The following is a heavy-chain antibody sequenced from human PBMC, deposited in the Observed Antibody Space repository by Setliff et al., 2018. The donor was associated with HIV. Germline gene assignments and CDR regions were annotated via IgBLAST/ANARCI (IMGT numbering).Heavy chain of an antibody. CDR3: ASYSGSYYFILHY. V-gene: IGHV1-69*10. J-gene: IGHJ4*02. D-gene: IGHD1-26*01. CDR1: GDTFSSYA. CDR2: IIPVLGLS. Sequence: SVKVSCKASGDTFSSYAISWVRQAPGQGLEWMGGIIPVLGLSYYAQNFRGRVTITADESTSTAYMELSSLRSEDTAVYYCASYSGSYYFILHYWGQGTLVTVS.